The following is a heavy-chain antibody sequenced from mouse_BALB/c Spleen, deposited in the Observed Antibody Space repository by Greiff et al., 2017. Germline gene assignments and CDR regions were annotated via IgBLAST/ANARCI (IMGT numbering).Heavy chain of an antibody. J-gene: IGHJ4*01. CDR3: ERFPLITTATDAIDY. V-gene: IGHV1-54*01. D-gene: IGHD1-2*01. CDR1: GYAFTNYL. Sequence: QVQLKESGAELVRPGTSVKVSCKASGYAFTNYLIEWVKQRPGQGLEWIGVINPGSGGTNYNEKFKGKATLTADKSSSTAYMQLSSLTSDDSAVYFGERFPLITTATDAIDYWGQGTSVTVSA. CDR2: INPGSGGT.